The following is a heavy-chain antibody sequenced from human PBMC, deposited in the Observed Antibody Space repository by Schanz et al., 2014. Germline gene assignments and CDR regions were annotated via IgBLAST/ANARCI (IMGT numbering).Heavy chain of an antibody. CDR3: ARERAVRGGGVGKVNWFDA. J-gene: IGHJ5*02. V-gene: IGHV1-69*08. CDR1: GGTFSSYT. CDR2: IIPILGIG. Sequence: QVQLVQSGAEVKKPGSSVKLSCKASGGTFSSYTITWVRQAPGQGPEWMGRIIPILGIGNDAQKFQGRVTITVDKSTDTAYMELSSLRSELTAVYYCARERAVRGGGVGKVNWFDAWGQGTLVTVSS. D-gene: IGHD3-10*01.